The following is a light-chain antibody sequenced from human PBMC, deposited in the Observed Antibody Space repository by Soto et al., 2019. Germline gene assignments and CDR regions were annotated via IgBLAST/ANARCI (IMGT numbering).Light chain of an antibody. V-gene: IGKV3-11*01. Sequence: EIVLTQSPATLSLSPGERATLSCRASQSVSSSLAWYQQKPGQAPRLLIYDASNGATGIPARFSGSGSGTDFTITISSLEPEDFAVYYCQQRSDWPRLSFGGGTKVEIK. CDR1: QSVSSS. CDR2: DAS. CDR3: QQRSDWPRLS. J-gene: IGKJ4*01.